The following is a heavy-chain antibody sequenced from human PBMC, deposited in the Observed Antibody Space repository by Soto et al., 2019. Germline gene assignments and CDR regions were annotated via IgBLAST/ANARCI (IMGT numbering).Heavy chain of an antibody. CDR2: IYYSGST. D-gene: IGHD2-2*03. Sequence: QLQLQESGPGLVKPSETLSLTCTVSGGSISSSSYYWGWIRQPPGKGLEWIGSIYYSGSTYYNPSLKSRVTISVDTSKNQFSLKLSSVTAADTAVYYCARQGVDIVVVPAAMYWFDPWGQGTLVTVSS. V-gene: IGHV4-39*01. J-gene: IGHJ5*02. CDR1: GGSISSSSYY. CDR3: ARQGVDIVVVPAAMYWFDP.